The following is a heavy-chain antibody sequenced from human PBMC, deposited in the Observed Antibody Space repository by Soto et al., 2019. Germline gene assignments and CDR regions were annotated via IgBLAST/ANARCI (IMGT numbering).Heavy chain of an antibody. D-gene: IGHD6-19*01. CDR2: VSHDGRNT. CDR1: GFTFSDYA. Sequence: VQLVESGGGVVQPGRSLRLSCAASGFTFSDYAMHWVRQAPGKGLEWVAVVSHDGRNTHYADSVKGRFTISRDSSKNTVPLEMTSLRAEDTAVYYCGKGGRRWLVTSDFNYWGQGALVTVSS. V-gene: IGHV3-30*18. J-gene: IGHJ4*02. CDR3: GKGGRRWLVTSDFNY.